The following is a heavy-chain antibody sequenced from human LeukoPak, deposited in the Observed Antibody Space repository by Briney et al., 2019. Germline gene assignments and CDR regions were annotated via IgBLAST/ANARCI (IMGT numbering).Heavy chain of an antibody. V-gene: IGHV4-39*01. D-gene: IGHD1-26*01. CDR2: IYYGGST. J-gene: IGHJ3*02. CDR1: GGSISGSSYY. CDR3: ARPRGSYLDDAFDI. Sequence: SETLSLTCTVSGGSISGSSYYWGWIRQPPGKGLEWIGNIYYGGSTYYNPSLKSRVTISVDTSTNQFSLKLSSVTAADTAVYYCARPRGSYLDDAFDIWGQGTMVTVSS.